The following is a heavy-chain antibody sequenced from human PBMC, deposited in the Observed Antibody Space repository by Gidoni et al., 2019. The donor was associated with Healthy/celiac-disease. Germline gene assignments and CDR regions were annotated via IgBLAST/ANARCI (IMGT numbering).Heavy chain of an antibody. J-gene: IGHJ5*02. D-gene: IGHD6-6*01. Sequence: QLQLQESCPGLVKPSETLSLTCTVSGGSISSSSYYWGWIRQPPGKGLEWIGSIYYSGSTYYNPSLKSRVTISVDTSKNQFSLKLSSVTAADTAVYYCARAWGFTLAATTTTCWFDPWGQGTLVTVSS. CDR3: ARAWGFTLAATTTTCWFDP. CDR1: GGSISSSSYY. V-gene: IGHV4-39*01. CDR2: IYYSGST.